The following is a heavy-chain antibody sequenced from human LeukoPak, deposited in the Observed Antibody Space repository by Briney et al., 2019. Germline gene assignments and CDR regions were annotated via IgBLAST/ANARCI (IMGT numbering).Heavy chain of an antibody. V-gene: IGHV1-24*01. D-gene: IGHD6-13*01. CDR2: FDPEDGET. CDR1: GYTLTELS. Sequence: ASVNVSCKVSGYTLTELSMHWVRQAPGKGLEWMGGFDPEDGETIYAQKFQGRVIMTEDTSTDTAYMELSSLRSEDTAVYYCATAEAYGSHNWIDPWGQGTLVTVSS. J-gene: IGHJ5*02. CDR3: ATAEAYGSHNWIDP.